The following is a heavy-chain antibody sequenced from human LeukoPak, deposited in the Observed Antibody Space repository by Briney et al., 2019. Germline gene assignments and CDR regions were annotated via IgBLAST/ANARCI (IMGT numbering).Heavy chain of an antibody. V-gene: IGHV4-30-2*01. J-gene: IGHJ4*02. CDR3: ARRVVPAATFDY. CDR2: IYHSGST. D-gene: IGHD2-2*01. Sequence: SQTLSLTCAVCGGSISSGGYSWSWIRQPPGKSLEWIGYIYHSGSTYYNPSLKSRVTISVDRSKNQFSLKLSSVTAADTAVYYCARRVVPAATFDYWGQGTLVTVSS. CDR1: GGSISSGGYS.